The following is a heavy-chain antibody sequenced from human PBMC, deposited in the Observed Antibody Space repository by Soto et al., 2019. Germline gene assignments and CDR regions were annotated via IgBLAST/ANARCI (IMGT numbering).Heavy chain of an antibody. V-gene: IGHV3-30*18. J-gene: IGHJ3*02. D-gene: IGHD6-19*01. CDR2: ISYDGSNK. CDR3: AKDTKKWLVLAFDI. Sequence: QVQLVESGGGVVQPGRSLRLSCAASGFTFSSYGMHWVRQAPGKGLEWVAVISYDGSNKYYADSVKGRFTISRDNSKNTLYLQMNSLRAEDTAVYYCAKDTKKWLVLAFDIWGQGTMVTVSS. CDR1: GFTFSSYG.